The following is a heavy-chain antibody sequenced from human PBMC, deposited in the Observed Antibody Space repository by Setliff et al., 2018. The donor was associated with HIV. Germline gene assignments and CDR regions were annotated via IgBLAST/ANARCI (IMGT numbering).Heavy chain of an antibody. J-gene: IGHJ4*02. D-gene: IGHD3-22*01. CDR1: GGSLSGYY. CDR2: LSHTGST. Sequence: SETLSLTCAVYGGSLSGYYWRWIRQPPGKGLEWIGALSHTGSTNYNPSLKSRITISADTPKNQFSLKLSSVTAADTAVYYCARGGGYDRSGYYPFDYWGKGTPVTVSS. CDR3: ARGGGYDRSGYYPFDY. V-gene: IGHV4-34*01.